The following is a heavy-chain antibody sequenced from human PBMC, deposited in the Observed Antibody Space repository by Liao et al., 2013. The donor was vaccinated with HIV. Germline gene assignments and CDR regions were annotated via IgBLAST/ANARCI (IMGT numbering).Heavy chain of an antibody. J-gene: IGHJ6*03. V-gene: IGHV4-39*07. CDR2: IYYSGST. CDR3: ARDETAAGYYYYYYMDV. D-gene: IGHD6-13*01. CDR1: GGSISSSYY. Sequence: QVQLQESGPGLVKPSQTLSLTCTVSGGSISSSYYWGWIRQPPGKGLEWIGSIYYSGSTYYNPSLKSRVTISVDTSKNQFSLKLSSVTAADTAVYYCARDETAAGYYYYYYMDVWGKGTTVTVSS.